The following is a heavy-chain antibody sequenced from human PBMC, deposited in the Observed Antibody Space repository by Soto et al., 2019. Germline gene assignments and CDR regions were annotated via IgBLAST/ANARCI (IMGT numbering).Heavy chain of an antibody. J-gene: IGHJ4*02. V-gene: IGHV4-61*08. CDR2: TYYSGST. Sequence: SETLSLTCAVSGGSISSGGYYWSWIRQPPGKGLEWIGYTYYSGSTNYNPSLKSRVTISVDTSKNQFSLKLSSVTAADTAVYYCARGGERVALPSGYWGQGTLVTVSS. D-gene: IGHD2-15*01. CDR3: ARGGERVALPSGY. CDR1: GGSISSGGYY.